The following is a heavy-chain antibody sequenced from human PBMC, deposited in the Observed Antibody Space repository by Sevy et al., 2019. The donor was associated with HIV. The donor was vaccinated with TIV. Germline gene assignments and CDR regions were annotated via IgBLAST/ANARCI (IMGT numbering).Heavy chain of an antibody. CDR3: ARDRYYDASGYYYYYYGMDV. CDR2: MYADGRT. D-gene: IGHD3-22*01. Sequence: GSLRLSCAASGLTVSDNYMNWVRQSPGKGLELVSVMYADGRTHYADSVKGRFTISRDSSKNTLYLHMNSLRPEDTAVYYCARDRYYDASGYYYYYYGMDVWGQGTTVTVSS. CDR1: GLTVSDNY. J-gene: IGHJ6*02. V-gene: IGHV3-66*01.